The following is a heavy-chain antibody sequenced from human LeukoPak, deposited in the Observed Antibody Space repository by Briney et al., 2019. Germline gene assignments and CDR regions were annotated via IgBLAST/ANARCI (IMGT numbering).Heavy chain of an antibody. J-gene: IGHJ4*02. V-gene: IGHV4-39*07. CDR3: ARGQVGATDLGLGY. CDR1: GGSISSSSYY. CDR2: IYYSGST. Sequence: PSETLSLTCTVSGGSISSSSYYWGWIRQPPGKGLEWIGSIYYSGSTYYNPSLKSRVTISVDTSKNQFSLKLSSVTAADTAVYYCARGQVGATDLGLGYWGQGTLVTVSS. D-gene: IGHD1-26*01.